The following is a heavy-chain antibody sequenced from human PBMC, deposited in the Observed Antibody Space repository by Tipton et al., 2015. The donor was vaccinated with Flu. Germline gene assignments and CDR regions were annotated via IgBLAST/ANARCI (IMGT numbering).Heavy chain of an antibody. CDR2: IYHSGST. CDR1: GYSISSGYY. J-gene: IGHJ4*02. D-gene: IGHD4-17*01. Sequence: TLSLTCAVSGYSISSGYYWGWIRQPPGKGLEWIGSIYHSGSTYYNPSLKSRVSISVDTSKNQFSLKLSSVTAADTAVYYCARAPSVTISNFDYWGQGTLVTVSS. V-gene: IGHV4-38-2*01. CDR3: ARAPSVTISNFDY.